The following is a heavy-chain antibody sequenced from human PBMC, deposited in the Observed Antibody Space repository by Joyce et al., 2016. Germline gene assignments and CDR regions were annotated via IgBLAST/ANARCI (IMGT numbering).Heavy chain of an antibody. Sequence: QVQLAESGGGVVQPGRSLRLSCATSGFTFSSYGMHWVRQAPGKGPEWVAKFGQDGTNINYADSVKGRFTSSRDDPRDTLYLQMNSLRAEDTAVYYCAREIGRYHPAPRPFGDFWGQGTQVTVSS. CDR3: AREIGRYHPAPRPFGDF. J-gene: IGHJ4*02. V-gene: IGHV3-33*08. CDR1: GFTFSSYG. CDR2: FGQDGTNI. D-gene: IGHD6-6*01.